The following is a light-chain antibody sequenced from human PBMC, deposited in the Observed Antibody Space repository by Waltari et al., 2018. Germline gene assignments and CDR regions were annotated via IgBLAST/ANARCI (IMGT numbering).Light chain of an antibody. CDR1: QDIATW. CDR2: TGS. Sequence: DIQMTQSPSSVSASVGDRVTITCRASQDIATWLGWYQQKIGKAPKLLIYTGSSLQSGVPPRFSGSGSGTDFTLTISRVEADDVGVYYCMQGLQHPFTFGGGTKLEIK. J-gene: IGKJ4*01. V-gene: IGKV1-12*01. CDR3: MQGLQHPFT.